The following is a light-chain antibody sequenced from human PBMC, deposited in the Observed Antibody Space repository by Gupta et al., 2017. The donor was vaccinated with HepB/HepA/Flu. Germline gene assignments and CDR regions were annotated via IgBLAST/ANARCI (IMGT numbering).Light chain of an antibody. V-gene: IGLV2-14*01. CDR1: SSDVGGYNY. Sequence: QSALTQPASVSGSPGQSITISCTGTSSDVGGYNYVSWYQQHPGTAPKLMIYDVSNRPSGVSNRFSGSESGNTASLTISGPQAEDEADYYCSSYTSSSTEVFGTGTKVTVL. CDR3: SSYTSSSTEV. CDR2: DVS. J-gene: IGLJ1*01.